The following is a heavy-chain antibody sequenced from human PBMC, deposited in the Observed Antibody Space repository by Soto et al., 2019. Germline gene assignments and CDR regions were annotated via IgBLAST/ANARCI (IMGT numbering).Heavy chain of an antibody. CDR3: ARAIRFLEWFGWFDP. CDR2: IYHSGST. V-gene: IGHV4-30-2*01. Sequence: SETLSLTCAVSGGSISSGGYSWSWIRQPPGKGLEWIGYIYHSGSTYYNPSLKSRVTISVDRSKNQFSLKLSSVTAADTAVYYCARAIRFLEWFGWFDPWGQGTLVTVS. D-gene: IGHD3-3*01. J-gene: IGHJ5*02. CDR1: GGSISSGGYS.